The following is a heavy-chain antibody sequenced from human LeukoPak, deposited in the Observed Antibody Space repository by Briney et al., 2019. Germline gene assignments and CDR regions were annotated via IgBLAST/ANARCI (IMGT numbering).Heavy chain of an antibody. CDR2: IYYSGST. CDR1: GGSFSGYY. D-gene: IGHD5-18*01. Sequence: PSETLSLTCAVYGGSFSGYYWSWIRQPPGKGLEWIGYIYYSGSTNYNPSLKSRVTISVDTSKNQFSLKLSSVTAADTAVYYCASEPPTGYSYVYWGQGTLVTVSS. CDR3: ASEPPTGYSYVY. J-gene: IGHJ4*02. V-gene: IGHV4-59*01.